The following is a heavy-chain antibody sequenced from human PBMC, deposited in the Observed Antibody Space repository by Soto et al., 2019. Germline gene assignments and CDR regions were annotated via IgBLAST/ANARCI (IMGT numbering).Heavy chain of an antibody. Sequence: SETLSLPCTVAAGSISHYYWSWICQPPGNGLEWIGYIYNSERTNYNPSLNSRATISIDWPKNQFSLKLSSQIAADTAIYDCARDFLSYYDNYICDSWGPGALVAV. CDR2: IYNSERT. CDR3: ARDFLSYYDNYICDS. CDR1: AGSISHYY. D-gene: IGHD3-22*01. V-gene: IGHV4-59*01. J-gene: IGHJ5*01.